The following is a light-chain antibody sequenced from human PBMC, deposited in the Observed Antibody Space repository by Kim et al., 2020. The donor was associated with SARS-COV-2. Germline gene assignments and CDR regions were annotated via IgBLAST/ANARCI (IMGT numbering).Light chain of an antibody. CDR1: SSNIGAGYD. Sequence: VTISCTGSSSNIGAGYDVHWYQQLPGTAPKLLIYGNSNRPSGVPDRFSGSKSGTSASLAITGLQAADEADYYCQAYDSSLSGSWVFGTGTKVTVL. V-gene: IGLV1-40*01. J-gene: IGLJ1*01. CDR3: QAYDSSLSGSWV. CDR2: GNS.